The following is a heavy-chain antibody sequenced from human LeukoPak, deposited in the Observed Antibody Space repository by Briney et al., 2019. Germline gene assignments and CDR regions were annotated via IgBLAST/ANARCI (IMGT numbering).Heavy chain of an antibody. D-gene: IGHD6-19*01. V-gene: IGHV3-30-3*01. Sequence: GGSLRLSCAASGFTFSSYAMHWVRQAPGKGLEWVAIISYDGSNKYYADSVKGRFTISRDNSKNTLYLQMNSLRAEDTAVYYCARASLYSSGWSVHYWGQGTLVTVSS. CDR3: ARASLYSSGWSVHY. CDR2: ISYDGSNK. J-gene: IGHJ4*02. CDR1: GFTFSSYA.